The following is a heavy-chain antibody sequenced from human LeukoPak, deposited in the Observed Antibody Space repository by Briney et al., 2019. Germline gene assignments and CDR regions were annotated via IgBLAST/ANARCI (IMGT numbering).Heavy chain of an antibody. CDR3: AREPGDY. J-gene: IGHJ4*02. V-gene: IGHV4-59*01. CDR2: IYYSGST. CDR1: GGSISSYY. Sequence: SETLSLTCTVSGGSISSYYWSWVRQPPGKGLEWIGYIYYSGSTNYNPSLKSRVTISVDTSKNQFSLKVTSVTAADTAVYYCAREPGDYWGQGTMVTLSS. D-gene: IGHD3-10*01.